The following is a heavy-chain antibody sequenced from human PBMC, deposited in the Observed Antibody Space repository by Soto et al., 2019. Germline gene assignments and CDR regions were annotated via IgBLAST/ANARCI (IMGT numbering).Heavy chain of an antibody. D-gene: IGHD2-15*01. V-gene: IGHV3-23*01. CDR1: GFTFNSYT. J-gene: IGHJ4*02. CDR3: AKSVVVVVAMGDFDY. Sequence: GGSLRLSCAASGFTFNSYTMAWVRQAPGKGLEWVSSISGSGGSPSYADSVQGRFTISRDNSRNTLSLQMNSLRAEDTAFYYCAKSVVVVVAMGDFDYWGQGTPVTVSS. CDR2: ISGSGGSP.